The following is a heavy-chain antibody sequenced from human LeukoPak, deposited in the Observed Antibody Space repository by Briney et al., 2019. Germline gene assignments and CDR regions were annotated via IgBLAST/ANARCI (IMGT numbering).Heavy chain of an antibody. D-gene: IGHD2-15*01. J-gene: IGHJ4*02. CDR1: GITFSSYW. CDR2: INTQGTYT. V-gene: IGHV3-74*01. Sequence: GGSLRLSCAVSGITFSSYWMHWVRQDPGRGLLWVSRINTQGTYTNYADSAKGRFTISRDNAKNTLYLQMSSLRADDTAVYYCVIDLGDYNDFWGQGTLVSVSS. CDR3: VIDLGDYNDF.